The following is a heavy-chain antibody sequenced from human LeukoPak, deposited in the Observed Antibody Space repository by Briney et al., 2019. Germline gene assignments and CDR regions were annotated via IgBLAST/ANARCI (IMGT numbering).Heavy chain of an antibody. D-gene: IGHD5-18*01. CDR3: AKDIGGYSYGSAYNWFDP. Sequence: ASVKVSCKASGGTFSSYAISWVRQAPGQGLEWMGRIIPILGIANYAQKFQGRVTITADKSTSTAYMELSSLRAEDTAVYYCAKDIGGYSYGSAYNWFDPWGQGTLVTVSS. CDR1: GGTFSSYA. CDR2: IIPILGIA. V-gene: IGHV1-69*04. J-gene: IGHJ5*02.